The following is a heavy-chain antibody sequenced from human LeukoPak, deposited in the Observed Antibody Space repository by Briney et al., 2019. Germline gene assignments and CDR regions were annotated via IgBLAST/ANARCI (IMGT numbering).Heavy chain of an antibody. CDR1: GGSISSSNW. J-gene: IGHJ4*02. CDR2: IYYSGST. Sequence: SETLSLTCAVSGGSISSSNWWSWVRQPPGKGLQWIGSIYYSGSTYYNPSLKSRVTISVDTSKNHFSLKLTSVTAADTAVYFCARDTVTYPYYFGYWGQGTLVTVSS. CDR3: ARDTVTYPYYFGY. V-gene: IGHV4-4*02. D-gene: IGHD3-16*01.